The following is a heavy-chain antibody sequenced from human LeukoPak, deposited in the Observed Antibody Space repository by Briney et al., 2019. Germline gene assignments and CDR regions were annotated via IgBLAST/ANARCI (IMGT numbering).Heavy chain of an antibody. V-gene: IGHV4-59*08. CDR2: IYYSGST. J-gene: IGHJ5*02. Sequence: SETLSLTCTVSGGSISSYYWSWIRQPPGKGLEWIGYIYYSGSTNYNPSLKSRVTISVDTSKNQFSLKLSSVTAADTAVYYCARFTMPLVGGFDPWGQGTLVAVSS. CDR3: ARFTMPLVGGFDP. CDR1: GGSISSYY. D-gene: IGHD3-10*01.